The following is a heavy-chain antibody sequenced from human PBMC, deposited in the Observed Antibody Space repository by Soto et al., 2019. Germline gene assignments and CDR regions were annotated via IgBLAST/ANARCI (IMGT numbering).Heavy chain of an antibody. CDR2: INPSGGTT. V-gene: IGHV1-46*01. CDR3: ARAPGAKYQRLGAYGMDV. J-gene: IGHJ6*02. D-gene: IGHD2-2*01. CDR1: GYTFTNYY. Sequence: SVKVSCKASGYTFTNYYMHWVRQARAQGPEWMGIINPSGGTTTHPQKFQGRVTLTRDTSTGTFYLELSSLRSEDRAVYYCARAPGAKYQRLGAYGMDVWGQGTPVTVSS.